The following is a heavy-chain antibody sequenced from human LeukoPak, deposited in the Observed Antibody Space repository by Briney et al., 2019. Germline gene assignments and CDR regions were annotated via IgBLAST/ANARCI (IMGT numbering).Heavy chain of an antibody. CDR3: TTGDGDYDHYYGMDV. V-gene: IGHV3-74*01. CDR1: GFTFSSYW. CDR2: INSNGSST. Sequence: GGSLRLSCAASGFTFSSYWMHWVRQAPGKGLVWVSRINSNGSSTSYADPVKGRFTISRDNAKNTLYLQMNSLKTEDTAVYYCTTGDGDYDHYYGMDVWGQGTTVTVSS. J-gene: IGHJ6*02. D-gene: IGHD4-17*01.